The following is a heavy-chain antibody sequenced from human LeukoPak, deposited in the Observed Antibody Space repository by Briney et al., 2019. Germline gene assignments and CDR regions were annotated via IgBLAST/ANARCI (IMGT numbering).Heavy chain of an antibody. Sequence: GGSLRLTCAASGFTFSSYAMNWVRQAPGKGLEWVSGISGSGGSTYYADSVKGRFTISRDNAKNTVYLQMNSLRAEDTAVYYCVRDWGYDSSGYWQKYFDTWGQGTLVTVSS. CDR3: VRDWGYDSSGYWQKYFDT. V-gene: IGHV3-23*01. CDR2: ISGSGGST. CDR1: GFTFSSYA. D-gene: IGHD3-22*01. J-gene: IGHJ4*02.